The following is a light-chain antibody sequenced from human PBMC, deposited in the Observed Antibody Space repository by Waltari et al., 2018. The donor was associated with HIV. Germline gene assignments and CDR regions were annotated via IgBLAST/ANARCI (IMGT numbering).Light chain of an antibody. V-gene: IGLV2-14*01. CDR1: SIDVGCYNY. Sequence: QSALTQPASVSGSPGQSITISCTGTSIDVGCYNYVSWYQQHPGKAPKLMIYEVSNRPSGVSNRFSGSKSGNTASLTISGLQAEDEADYYCSSYTSSSTRVFGTGTKVTVL. J-gene: IGLJ1*01. CDR2: EVS. CDR3: SSYTSSSTRV.